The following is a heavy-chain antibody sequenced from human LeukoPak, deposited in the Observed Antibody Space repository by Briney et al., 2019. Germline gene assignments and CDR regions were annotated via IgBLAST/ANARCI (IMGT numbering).Heavy chain of an antibody. D-gene: IGHD4-23*01. V-gene: IGHV4-59*01. CDR3: ARGDGGNYGEFDP. Sequence: SETLSLTCSVSGGSITSYYWRCLRQSPMKGLEWIGSVYNRGTTYYNPSLKSRVTISGDKSKNQLSLRMTYVTTADTAVYFCARGDGGNYGEFDPWGQGTLVSVSS. J-gene: IGHJ5*02. CDR2: VYNRGTT. CDR1: GGSITSYY.